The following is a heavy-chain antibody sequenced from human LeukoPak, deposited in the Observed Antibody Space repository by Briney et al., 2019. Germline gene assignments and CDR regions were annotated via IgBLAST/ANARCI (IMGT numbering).Heavy chain of an antibody. CDR1: GGTFSSYA. CDR2: IIPIFGTA. D-gene: IGHD5-12*01. Sequence: ASVKVSCKASGGTFSSYAISWVRQAPGQGLEWMGGIIPIFGTANYAQKFQGRVTITADESTSTAYMELSSLRSEDPAVYYCARTSRGVATIKYPLGYWGQGTLVTVSS. V-gene: IGHV1-69*13. J-gene: IGHJ4*02. CDR3: ARTSRGVATIKYPLGY.